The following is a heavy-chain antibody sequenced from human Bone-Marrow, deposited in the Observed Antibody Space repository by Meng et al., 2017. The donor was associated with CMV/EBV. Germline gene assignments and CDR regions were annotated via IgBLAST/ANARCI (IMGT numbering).Heavy chain of an antibody. CDR2: IKGNNDK. D-gene: IGHD3-16*01. V-gene: IGHV2-5*01. CDR1: GFSLNTGEEG. J-gene: IGHJ4*02. CDR3: AYRPATYHPPGN. Sequence: SGPTLVKPTQTLTLTVTFSGFSLNTGEEGVVWIRQPPGRALECLTLIKGNNDKHYSPSLQSRLTVTKDTSKNQVVLTMTNMDPVDTATYYCAYRPATYHPPGNWGQGTLVTVSS.